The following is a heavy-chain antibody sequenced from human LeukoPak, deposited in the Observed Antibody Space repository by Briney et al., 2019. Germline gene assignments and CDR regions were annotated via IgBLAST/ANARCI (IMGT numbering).Heavy chain of an antibody. CDR1: GFSLSNYA. CDR2: IIASSGST. Sequence: PGRSLRLSCAPSGFSLSNYAMSWVRQAPGKGLEWVSLIIASSGSTVYADSVKGRFTISRDNSKNTLYLQMNSLRAEDTAVYYCAKGAYDYVEIGYFDHWGQGTLVTVSS. J-gene: IGHJ4*02. D-gene: IGHD5-12*01. V-gene: IGHV3-23*01. CDR3: AKGAYDYVEIGYFDH.